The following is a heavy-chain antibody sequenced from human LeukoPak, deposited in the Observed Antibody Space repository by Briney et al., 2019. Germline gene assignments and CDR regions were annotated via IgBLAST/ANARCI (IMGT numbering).Heavy chain of an antibody. CDR2: ISSRGDST. CDR3: ANRLHLREN. D-gene: IGHD4-11*01. CDR1: GLSFSSSA. Sequence: GGSLRLSCAASGLSFSSSAMTWVRQALGRGLEWVSGISSRGDSTYYADSLRGRFTISRDNSKNTLYLQMSGLSVGDTAVYYCANRLHLRENWGQGTLVTVSS. V-gene: IGHV3-23*01. J-gene: IGHJ4*02.